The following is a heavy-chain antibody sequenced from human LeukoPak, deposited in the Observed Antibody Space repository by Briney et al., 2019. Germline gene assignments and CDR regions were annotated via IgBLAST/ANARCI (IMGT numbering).Heavy chain of an antibody. V-gene: IGHV5-10-1*01. CDR2: IDPVDSYA. CDR1: GYSFTSHW. J-gene: IGHJ6*04. D-gene: IGHD3-9*01. Sequence: GESLRISCKGSGYSFTSHWISWVRQMPGKGLEWMGRIDPVDSYATYSPSFQGHVTISADRSISTAYLQWSSLKASDTAMYYYARHSRRYDSLTSYYNSYHYGMDVWGKETTVTVSS. CDR3: ARHSRRYDSLTSYYNSYHYGMDV.